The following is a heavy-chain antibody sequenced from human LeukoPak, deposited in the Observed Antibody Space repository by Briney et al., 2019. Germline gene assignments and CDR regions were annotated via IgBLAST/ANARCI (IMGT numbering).Heavy chain of an antibody. Sequence: SETLSLTCTVSGGSISSGSYYWSWIRQPAGKGLEWIGRIYTSGSTNYNPSLKSRVTISVDTPKNQFSLKLSSVTAADTAVYYCARRAAAGPFDYWGQGTLVSVSS. CDR2: IYTSGST. CDR1: GGSISSGSYY. V-gene: IGHV4-61*02. J-gene: IGHJ4*02. D-gene: IGHD6-13*01. CDR3: ARRAAAGPFDY.